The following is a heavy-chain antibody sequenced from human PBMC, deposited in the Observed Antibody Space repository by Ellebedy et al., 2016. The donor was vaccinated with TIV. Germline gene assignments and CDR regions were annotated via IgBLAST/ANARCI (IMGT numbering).Heavy chain of an antibody. CDR3: ARVLSSTWYNLPDY. J-gene: IGHJ4*02. CDR1: GFTFSSDA. CDR2: INWTGGST. Sequence: GESLKISXAASGFTFSSDAMSWVRQAPGKRPEWVSGINWTGGSTGYADSVKGRFTISRDNAKNSVYLQMNNLRAEDTALYYCARVLSSTWYNLPDYWGQGTLVTVSS. V-gene: IGHV3-20*04. D-gene: IGHD1-1*01.